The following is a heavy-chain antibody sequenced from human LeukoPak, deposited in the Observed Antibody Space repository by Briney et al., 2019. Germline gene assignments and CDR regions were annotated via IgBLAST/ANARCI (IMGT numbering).Heavy chain of an antibody. CDR1: GDSVSTNTGA. CDR3: ARDPNFTGWFGFDY. Sequence: SQTLSLTCDISGDSVSTNTGAWNWIRQSPSRGLEWLGRTYYRSKWYYDYAVSVSSRITIRPDTSKNQLSLQVNSVTPYDTAVYYCARDPNFTGWFGFDYWGQGILVTVSS. V-gene: IGHV6-1*01. D-gene: IGHD3-10*01. CDR2: TYYRSKWYY. J-gene: IGHJ4*02.